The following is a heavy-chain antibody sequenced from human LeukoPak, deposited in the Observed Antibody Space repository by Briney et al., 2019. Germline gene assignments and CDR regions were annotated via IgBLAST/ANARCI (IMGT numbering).Heavy chain of an antibody. J-gene: IGHJ3*02. D-gene: IGHD2-21*02. V-gene: IGHV4-34*01. Sequence: SRVTISVDTSKNQFSLKLSSVTAADTAVYYCAGGDVVVTAIRDAFDIWGQGTMVTVSS. CDR3: AGGDVVVTAIRDAFDI.